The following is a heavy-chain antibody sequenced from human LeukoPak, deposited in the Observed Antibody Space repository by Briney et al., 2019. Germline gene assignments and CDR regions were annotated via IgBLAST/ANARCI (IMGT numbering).Heavy chain of an antibody. J-gene: IGHJ4*02. Sequence: GASVKVSCKASGGTFSSYAISWVRQAPGQGLEWMGGIIPIFGTANYAQKFQGRVTITADESTSTAYMELSSLRSEDTAVYYCAREYCSSTSCYSVWGQGTLVTVSS. D-gene: IGHD2-2*01. V-gene: IGHV1-69*13. CDR2: IIPIFGTA. CDR1: GGTFSSYA. CDR3: AREYCSSTSCYSV.